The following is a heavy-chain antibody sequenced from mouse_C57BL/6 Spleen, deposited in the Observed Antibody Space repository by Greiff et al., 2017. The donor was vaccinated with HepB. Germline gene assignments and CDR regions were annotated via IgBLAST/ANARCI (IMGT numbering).Heavy chain of an antibody. CDR2: INPNNGGT. Sequence: VQLQQSGPELVKPGASVKISCKASGYTFTDYYMNWVKQSHGKSLEWIGDINPNNGGTSYNQKFKGKATLTVDKSSSTAYMELRSLTSEDSAVYYCARYPKDGYYDYWGQGTTLTVSS. D-gene: IGHD2-3*01. J-gene: IGHJ2*01. CDR1: GYTFTDYY. CDR3: ARYPKDGYYDY. V-gene: IGHV1-26*01.